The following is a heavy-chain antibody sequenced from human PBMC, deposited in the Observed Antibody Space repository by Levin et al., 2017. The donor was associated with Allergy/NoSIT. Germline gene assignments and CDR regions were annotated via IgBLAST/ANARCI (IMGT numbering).Heavy chain of an antibody. CDR1: CGSISSSY. Sequence: SQTLSLTCTVSCGSISSSYWSWIRQPPGKGLEWIGYIYYSGSTNYNPSLKSRVTISVDTSKNQFSLKLSSVTAADTAVYYCARDLHYYYYGMDVWGQGTTVTVSS. V-gene: IGHV4-59*01. CDR2: IYYSGST. CDR3: ARDLHYYYYGMDV. J-gene: IGHJ6*02.